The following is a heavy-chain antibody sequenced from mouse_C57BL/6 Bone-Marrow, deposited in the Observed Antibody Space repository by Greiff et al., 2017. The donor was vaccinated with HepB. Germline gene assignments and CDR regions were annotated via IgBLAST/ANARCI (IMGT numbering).Heavy chain of an antibody. Sequence: EVQRVESGPALVKPSQTVSLTCTVTGYSITNGNHWWNWIRQVSGSKLEWIGYISSSGSTDSNPSLKSRISITRDTSKNQLFLQLNSVTTEDIATYYCAKSDFTTVVSYWYFDVWGTGTTVTVSS. J-gene: IGHJ1*03. CDR1: GYSITNGNHW. V-gene: IGHV3-4*01. CDR2: ISSSGST. CDR3: AKSDFTTVVSYWYFDV. D-gene: IGHD1-1*01.